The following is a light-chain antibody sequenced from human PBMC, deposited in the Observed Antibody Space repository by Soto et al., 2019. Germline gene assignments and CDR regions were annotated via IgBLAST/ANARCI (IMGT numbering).Light chain of an antibody. CDR2: AAS. V-gene: IGKV1-6*01. Sequence: AIQMTQSPSSLSASVGDRVTITCRASQGVSNDVGWYQQKPGKAPRLLIYAASTLQSGVPLRFSGSQSATDFTLTISSLQPEDFATYYCLQDFAYPLTFGGGTKVEIK. J-gene: IGKJ4*01. CDR3: LQDFAYPLT. CDR1: QGVSND.